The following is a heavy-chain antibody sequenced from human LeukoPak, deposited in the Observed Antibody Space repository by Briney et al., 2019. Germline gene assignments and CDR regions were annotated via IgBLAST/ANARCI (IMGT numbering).Heavy chain of an antibody. CDR1: GGSISGYY. D-gene: IGHD1-26*01. Sequence: SETLSLTCTVSGGSISGYYWSWIRQPPGKGLEWIGHVYYSGSTTYNPSLMSRVTISVDTSKNQFSLKVYSMTAADAAVYYCARAGRSGNCGYYFDYWTQGTLVTVSS. CDR2: VYYSGST. V-gene: IGHV4-59*01. J-gene: IGHJ4*02. CDR3: ARAGRSGNCGYYFDY.